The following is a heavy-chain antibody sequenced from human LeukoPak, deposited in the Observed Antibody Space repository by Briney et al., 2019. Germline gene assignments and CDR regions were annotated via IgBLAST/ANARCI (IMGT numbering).Heavy chain of an antibody. CDR1: GFTFSSYW. V-gene: IGHV3-7*01. D-gene: IGHD3-10*01. CDR2: IKQDGSEK. J-gene: IGHJ3*02. CDR3: ARRLFTMVRGVINDAFDI. Sequence: GGSLRLSCAASGFTFSSYWMSWVRQAPGKGLEWVANIKQDGSEKYYVDSVKGRFTISRDNAKNSLYLQMNSLRAEDTAVYYCARRLFTMVRGVINDAFDIWGQGTMVTVSS.